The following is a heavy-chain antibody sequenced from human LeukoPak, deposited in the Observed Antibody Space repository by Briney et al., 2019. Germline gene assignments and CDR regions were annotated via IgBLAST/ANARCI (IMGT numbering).Heavy chain of an antibody. CDR3: ARVDHYYDSSGYFLYFDY. Sequence: SSETLSLTCTVSGGSISSYYWSCIRQPPGKGLEWIGFISYSGSTNYNPSLRSRVTISVDTSKNQFSLKLSSVTAADTAVYYCARVDHYYDSSGYFLYFDYWGQGTLVTVSS. CDR1: GGSISSYY. V-gene: IGHV4-59*01. CDR2: ISYSGST. D-gene: IGHD3-22*01. J-gene: IGHJ4*02.